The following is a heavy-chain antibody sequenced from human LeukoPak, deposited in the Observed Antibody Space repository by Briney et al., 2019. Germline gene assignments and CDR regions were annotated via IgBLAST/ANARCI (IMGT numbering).Heavy chain of an antibody. Sequence: GASVKVSCKASGYTFTTYGISWVRQAPGQGLEWMGWISAYNGHTSYAQKFQGRVTMTRDMSTSTVYMELSSLRSEDTAVYYCARVSPTVTSLYFDYWGQGTLVTVSS. CDR2: ISAYNGHT. V-gene: IGHV1-18*01. CDR1: GYTFTTYG. J-gene: IGHJ4*02. CDR3: ARVSPTVTSLYFDY. D-gene: IGHD4-17*01.